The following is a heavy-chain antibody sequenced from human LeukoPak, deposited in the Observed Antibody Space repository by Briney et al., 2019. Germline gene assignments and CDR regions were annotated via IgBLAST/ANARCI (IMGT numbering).Heavy chain of an antibody. CDR3: ATDQDSSGYYTRSGGAFDI. D-gene: IGHD3-22*01. CDR2: FDPEDGET. J-gene: IGHJ3*02. Sequence: ASVKVSCKVSGYTLTELSMHWVRQAPGKGLEWMGGFDPEDGETIYAQKFQGRVTMTEDTSTDTAYMELSSLRSEDTAVYYCATDQDSSGYYTRSGGAFDIWGQGTMVTVSS. V-gene: IGHV1-24*01. CDR1: GYTLTELS.